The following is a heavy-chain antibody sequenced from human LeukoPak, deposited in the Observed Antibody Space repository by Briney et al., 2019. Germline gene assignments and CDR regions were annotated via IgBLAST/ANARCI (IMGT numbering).Heavy chain of an antibody. CDR1: GYNFATYW. Sequence: GESLKISCKGSGYNFATYWIAWVRQMPGKGLEWMGIIYPSDSDTRYSPSFQGQVTISADKSISTAYLQWSSLKASDTAMYYCARQDNDAVDIWGQGTMVTVSS. V-gene: IGHV5-51*01. J-gene: IGHJ3*02. CDR2: IYPSDSDT. CDR3: ARQDNDAVDI.